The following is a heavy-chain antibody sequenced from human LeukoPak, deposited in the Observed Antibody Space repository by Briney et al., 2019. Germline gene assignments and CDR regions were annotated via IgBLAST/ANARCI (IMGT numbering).Heavy chain of an antibody. CDR3: AKDGVGATSLDC. V-gene: IGHV3-33*06. CDR1: GFTFSRYG. J-gene: IGHJ4*02. CDR2: TCHDGSYE. Sequence: PGRSLRLSCAASGFTFSRYGLHWARQAPGKGLEWVVVTCHDGSYEYYADSVKGRFTISRDSSKNTLYLQSNSLRAEDTAVYYCAKDGVGATSLDCWGQGTLVTVSS. D-gene: IGHD1-26*01.